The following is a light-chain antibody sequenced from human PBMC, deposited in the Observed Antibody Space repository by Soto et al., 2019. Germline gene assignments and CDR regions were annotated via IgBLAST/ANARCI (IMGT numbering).Light chain of an antibody. V-gene: IGLV2-14*03. CDR3: SSYTSSSTLVV. CDR2: DVS. CDR1: SSDVGGYNY. J-gene: IGLJ2*01. Sequence: QSALTQPASVSGSPGQMITISCAGTSSDVGGYNYVSWYQQHPGKAPKLMIYDVSNRPSGVSNRFSGSKSGNTASLTIYRLQAEDEADYYCSSYTSSSTLVVFGGGTKLTVL.